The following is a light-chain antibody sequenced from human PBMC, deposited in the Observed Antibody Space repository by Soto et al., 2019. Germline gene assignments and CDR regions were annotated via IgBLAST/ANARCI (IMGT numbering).Light chain of an antibody. V-gene: IGLV2-14*01. Sequence: QSVLTQPASVSGSPGQSITISCAGTSSDVGAYPYVSWYQQHPGKAPKLIIYEVNNRPSGISDRFSGSKSGNTASLTIAGLQAEDEGNYYCYSFTRSKIVVFGGGTKLTVL. J-gene: IGLJ2*01. CDR1: SSDVGAYPY. CDR3: YSFTRSKIVV. CDR2: EVN.